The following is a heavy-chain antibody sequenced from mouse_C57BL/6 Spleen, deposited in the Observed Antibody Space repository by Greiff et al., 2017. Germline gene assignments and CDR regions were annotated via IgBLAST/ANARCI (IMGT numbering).Heavy chain of an antibody. Sequence: VQLQPSGAELVKPGASVKMSCKASGYTFTRYWITWVKQRPGQGLEWIGDIYPGSGSTNYNEKFKSKATLTVDTSSSTAYMQLSSLTSEDSAVYYWARLGAYGNYGYFDVWGTGTTVTVSS. V-gene: IGHV1-55*01. D-gene: IGHD2-1*01. J-gene: IGHJ1*03. CDR1: GYTFTRYW. CDR3: ARLGAYGNYGYFDV. CDR2: IYPGSGST.